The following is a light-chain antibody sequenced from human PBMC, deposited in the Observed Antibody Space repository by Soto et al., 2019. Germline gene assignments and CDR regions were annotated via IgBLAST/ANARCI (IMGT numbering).Light chain of an antibody. J-gene: IGLJ1*01. CDR2: DAT. Sequence: QSALTQPRSVSGSPGQSVPISCTGTSSDVGGYNYVSWYQHHPGKAPKLMIYDATQRPSGVPDRFSGSKSGNTASLTISGLQAEDEADYYCCSYAAGDSYVFGTGTKLTVL. CDR1: SSDVGGYNY. CDR3: CSYAAGDSYV. V-gene: IGLV2-11*01.